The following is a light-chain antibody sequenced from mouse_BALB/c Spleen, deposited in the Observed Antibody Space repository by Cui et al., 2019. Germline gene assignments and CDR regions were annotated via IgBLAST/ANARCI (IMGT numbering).Light chain of an antibody. CDR2: GAS. CDR1: ENVGTY. J-gene: IGKJ2*01. CDR3: GQSYSYPYT. Sequence: NIVMTQSPKSMSMSVGERVTLSCKASENVGTYVSWYQQKPEQSPKLLIYGASNRYTGVPDRFTVIGSSTDFTLTISSVQAEDLADYHCGQSYSYPYTFGGGTKLEIK. V-gene: IGKV6-20*01.